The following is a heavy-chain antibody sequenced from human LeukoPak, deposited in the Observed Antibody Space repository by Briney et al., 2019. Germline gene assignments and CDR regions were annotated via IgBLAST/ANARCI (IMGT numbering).Heavy chain of an antibody. CDR2: IYPGDSDT. V-gene: IGHV5-51*01. J-gene: IGHJ4*02. Sequence: GESLKISCKASGYSFSTYWIGWVRQMPGKGLEWMGIIYPGDSDTTHSPPFQGQVTISADKSISTAYLQWSSLKASDTAMYYCARQRGSYEDPQFDYWGQGTLVTVSS. CDR3: ARQRGSYEDPQFDY. D-gene: IGHD1-26*01. CDR1: GYSFSTYW.